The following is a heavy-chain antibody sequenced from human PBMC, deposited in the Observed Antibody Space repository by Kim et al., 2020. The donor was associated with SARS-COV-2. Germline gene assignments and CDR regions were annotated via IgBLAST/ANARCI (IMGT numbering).Heavy chain of an antibody. CDR2: ISYDGSNI. J-gene: IGHJ6*02. D-gene: IGHD3-16*01. Sequence: GGSLRLSCAASGFTFRSYGMHWVRQAPGKGLEWLAIISYDGSNIYYADSVKGRFTMSRDNSKNTLYLQMNSLRAEDTAVYYCAKDLGGNYYYGMDVWGQGTTVTVSS. V-gene: IGHV3-30*18. CDR3: AKDLGGNYYYGMDV. CDR1: GFTFRSYG.